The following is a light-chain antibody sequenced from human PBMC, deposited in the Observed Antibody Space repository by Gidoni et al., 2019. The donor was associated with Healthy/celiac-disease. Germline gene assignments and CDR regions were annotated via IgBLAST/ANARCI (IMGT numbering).Light chain of an antibody. CDR2: VPS. Sequence: EIVMTPSPTTLSVSPGERATCSCRTTRSVSSDLAWSQQKPDQTPRLLIYVPSTSATGIPGRVSGSGSGTEFTLTISSLQSEDFAVYYCQQYNNWPRTFGQGTKVEIK. J-gene: IGKJ1*01. CDR1: RSVSSD. V-gene: IGKV3-15*01. CDR3: QQYNNWPRT.